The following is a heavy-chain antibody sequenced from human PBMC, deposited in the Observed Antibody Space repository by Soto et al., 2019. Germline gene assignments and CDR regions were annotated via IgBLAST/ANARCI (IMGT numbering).Heavy chain of an antibody. V-gene: IGHV4-39*01. J-gene: IGHJ6*02. CDR1: GGSISSSSY. Sequence: QLQLQESGPGLVKPSETLSLTCTVSGGSISSSSYWGWIRQPPGKGLEWIGSIYSIGSTYYNPSLKTPVAISVDTSKNQFSLLLTSVTAADSGVYYCRRRSMYGTDVWGQGTTVTVSS. D-gene: IGHD6-13*01. CDR3: RRRSMYGTDV. CDR2: IYSIGST.